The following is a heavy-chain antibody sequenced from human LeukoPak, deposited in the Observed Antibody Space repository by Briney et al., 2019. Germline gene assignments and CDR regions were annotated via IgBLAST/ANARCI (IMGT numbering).Heavy chain of an antibody. J-gene: IGHJ4*02. Sequence: PSETLSLTCSVSGASISSYYWGWIRQPPGKGLEWIGSIYYSGSTYYNPSLKSRVTISVDTSKNQFSLKLSSVTAADTAVYYCARSHPDYYDSSGYLFDYWGQGTLVTVSS. CDR2: IYYSGST. CDR1: GASISSYY. V-gene: IGHV4-39*01. D-gene: IGHD3-22*01. CDR3: ARSHPDYYDSSGYLFDY.